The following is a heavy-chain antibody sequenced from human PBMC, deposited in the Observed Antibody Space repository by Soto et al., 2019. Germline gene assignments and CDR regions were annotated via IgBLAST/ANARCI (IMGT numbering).Heavy chain of an antibody. CDR1: GFTFSNYG. V-gene: IGHV3-33*01. J-gene: IGHJ4*02. CDR2: IWYDGNNK. Sequence: GGSLRLSCAASGFTFSNYGMHWVRQAPGKGLEWVAVIWYDGNNKYYADSVKGRFTISRDNSNNTLYVQMTSLRAEDAAVYYCARGLHSLFDYWGQGTLVTV. D-gene: IGHD2-21*01. CDR3: ARGLHSLFDY.